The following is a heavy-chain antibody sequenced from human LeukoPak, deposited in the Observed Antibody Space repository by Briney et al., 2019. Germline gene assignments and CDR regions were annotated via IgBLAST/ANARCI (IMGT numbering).Heavy chain of an antibody. CDR1: GFTFSSYW. Sequence: GGSLRLSCAASGFTFSSYWMSWVRQAPGKGLEWVANIKQDGSEKYYVDSVKGRFTISRDNAKNSLYLQMNSLRAEDTAVYYCARDRPTDRRYCSGGSCLGVVDYWGQGTLVTVSS. CDR2: IKQDGSEK. CDR3: ARDRPTDRRYCSGGSCLGVVDY. J-gene: IGHJ4*02. D-gene: IGHD2-15*01. V-gene: IGHV3-7*01.